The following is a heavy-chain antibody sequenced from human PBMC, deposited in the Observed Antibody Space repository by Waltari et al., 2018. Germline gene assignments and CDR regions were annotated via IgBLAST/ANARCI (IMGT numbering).Heavy chain of an antibody. Sequence: QVQLQESGPGLVKPSQTLSLTCTVSGGSISSGRYYWSWIRQPAGKGLEWIGRIYTSGSTNYNPSLKSRVTISVDTSKNQFSLKLSSVTAADTAVYYCARARDGYNPLDIWGQGTMVTVSS. CDR3: ARARDGYNPLDI. CDR1: GGSISSGRYY. D-gene: IGHD5-12*01. V-gene: IGHV4-61*02. J-gene: IGHJ3*02. CDR2: IYTSGST.